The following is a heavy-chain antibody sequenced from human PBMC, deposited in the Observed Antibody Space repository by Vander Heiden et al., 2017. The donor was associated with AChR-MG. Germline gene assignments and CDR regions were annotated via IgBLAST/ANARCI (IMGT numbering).Heavy chain of an antibody. J-gene: IGHJ6*03. V-gene: IGHV1-3*01. CDR3: ARSDRRVAAPPSPFYYMDV. CDR1: GYTFTSYA. Sequence: QAHLVQSGAEVKKPGASMKVSCETSGYTFTSYAVQWLRQAPGQRLEWMGWIHVGNGNTYYSQKFRGRLTITRDAAANTAYMELSSLKSEDTAVYYCARSDRRVAAPPSPFYYMDVWGNGTTVTVSS. D-gene: IGHD3-22*01. CDR2: IHVGNGNT.